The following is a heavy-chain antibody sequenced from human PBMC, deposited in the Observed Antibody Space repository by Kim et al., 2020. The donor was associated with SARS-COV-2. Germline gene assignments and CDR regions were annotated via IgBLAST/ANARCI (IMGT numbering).Heavy chain of an antibody. Sequence: SETLSLTCAVYVGSFSDHYWSWIRQPPGKGLEWIGEIDHSGRTKYKASLKSRVTMSVDTSKNQFSVRLSSVTAADTAVYYCARVSGDYYRNGLDGWGQGT. J-gene: IGHJ6*02. D-gene: IGHD7-27*01. CDR1: VGSFSDHY. CDR3: ARVSGDYYRNGLDG. V-gene: IGHV4-34*01. CDR2: IDHSGRT.